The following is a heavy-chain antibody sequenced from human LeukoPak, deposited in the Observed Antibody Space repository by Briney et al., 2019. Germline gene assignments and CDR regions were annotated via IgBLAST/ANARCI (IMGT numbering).Heavy chain of an antibody. J-gene: IGHJ6*02. CDR2: INHSGST. CDR3: ARDSIYDSHYYGMDV. Sequence: PSETLSLTCAVYGGSFSGYYWSWIRQPPGKGLEWIGEINHSGSTNYNPSLKSRVTISVDTSKNQFSLKLSSVTAADTAVYYCARDSIYDSHYYGMDVWGQGTTVTVSS. D-gene: IGHD5/OR15-5a*01. CDR1: GGSFSGYY. V-gene: IGHV4-34*01.